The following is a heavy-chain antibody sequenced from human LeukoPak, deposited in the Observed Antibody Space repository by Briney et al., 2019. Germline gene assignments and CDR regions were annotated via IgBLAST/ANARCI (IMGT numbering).Heavy chain of an antibody. V-gene: IGHV3-48*01. CDR3: ARDYTDSERYYYYGMDV. Sequence: GGSLRLSCAASGFTVSSNYMNWVRQAPGKGLEWVSYISSSSSTIYYADSVKGRFTISRDNAKNSLYLQMNSLRAEDTAVYYCARDYTDSERYYYYGMDVWGQGTTVTVSS. D-gene: IGHD3-16*01. CDR2: ISSSSSTI. CDR1: GFTVSSNY. J-gene: IGHJ6*02.